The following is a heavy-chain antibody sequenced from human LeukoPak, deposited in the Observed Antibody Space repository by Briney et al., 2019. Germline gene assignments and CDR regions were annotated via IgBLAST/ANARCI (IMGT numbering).Heavy chain of an antibody. J-gene: IGHJ4*02. Sequence: TSETLSLTCTVSGGSVSTSDYYWGWIRQSPVKGLEWIGDVFYTGKTNYNPPLRGRATISIDTSKNQFSLKLTYVTAADSAVYYCARVFDSWGQGTLVTVSS. CDR2: VFYTGKT. CDR3: ARVFDS. V-gene: IGHV4-39*07. CDR1: GGSVSTSDYY.